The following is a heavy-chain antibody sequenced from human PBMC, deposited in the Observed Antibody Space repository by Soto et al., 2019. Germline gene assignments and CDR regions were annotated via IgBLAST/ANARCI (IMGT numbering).Heavy chain of an antibody. V-gene: IGHV4-31*03. CDR2: IYYSGST. J-gene: IGHJ5*02. CDR1: GGSSSSGGYY. CDR3: ARGGGEYCSGGSCYSNWFDP. Sequence: TLSLTGTVSGGSSSSGGYYWSWILQHPGKGLEWIGYIYYSGSTYYNPSLKSRVTISVDTSKNQFSLKLSSVTAADTAVYYCARGGGEYCSGGSCYSNWFDPWGQGTLVTVSS. D-gene: IGHD2-15*01.